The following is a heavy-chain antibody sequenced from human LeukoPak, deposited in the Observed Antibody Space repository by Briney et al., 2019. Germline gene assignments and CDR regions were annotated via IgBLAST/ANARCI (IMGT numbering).Heavy chain of an antibody. D-gene: IGHD4-23*01. CDR1: GGSISSYY. J-gene: IGHJ4*02. CDR3: ARQRWFDY. Sequence: PSETLSLTCTVSGGSISSYYWSRTRQPPGKGLEWIGYILYSRSTKYNPSLKSRVTISVDTSKNQFSLKLSSVTAADTAVYYCARQRWFDYWGQGTLVTVSS. CDR2: ILYSRST. V-gene: IGHV4-59*08.